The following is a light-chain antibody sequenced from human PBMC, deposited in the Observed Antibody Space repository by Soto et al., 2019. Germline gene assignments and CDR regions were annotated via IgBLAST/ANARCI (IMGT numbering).Light chain of an antibody. CDR1: QSISSW. V-gene: IGKV1-5*01. CDR2: DTS. J-gene: IGKJ5*01. Sequence: DIQMTQSPSTLSASVGDRVTITCRASQSISSWLAWYQQKPGKAPKLLIYDTSNLQTGVPSRFSGSGSGTDFTFTISSLQPEDVATYYCQQYNNLITFGQGTRLEIK. CDR3: QQYNNLIT.